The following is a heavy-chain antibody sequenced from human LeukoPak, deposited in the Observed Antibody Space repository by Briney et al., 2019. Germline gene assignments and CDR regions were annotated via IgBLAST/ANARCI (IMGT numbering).Heavy chain of an antibody. D-gene: IGHD1-14*01. CDR3: ARVESHRYRRHGAFDI. CDR2: IYHSGST. Sequence: PSETLSLTCTVSGYSISSGYYWGWIRQPPGKGLEWIGSIYHSGSTYYNPSLKSRVAISVDTSKNQFSLKLSSVTAADTAVYYCARVESHRYRRHGAFDIRGQGTMVTVSS. J-gene: IGHJ3*02. V-gene: IGHV4-38-2*02. CDR1: GYSISSGYY.